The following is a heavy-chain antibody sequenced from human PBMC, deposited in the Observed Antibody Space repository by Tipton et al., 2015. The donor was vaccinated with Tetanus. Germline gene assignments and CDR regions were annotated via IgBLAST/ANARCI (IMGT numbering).Heavy chain of an antibody. CDR3: ARYSIVATSNNWFDP. CDR2: VFGSGTS. D-gene: IGHD5-12*01. J-gene: IGHJ5*02. V-gene: IGHV4-39*02. CDR1: GGSISNSEYY. Sequence: TLSLTCSLSGGSISNSEYYWAWIRQPPGKGLEWIGSVFGSGTSYYNPSLKSRVTISVDTSKNHFSLRLSSVTAADTAVYYCARYSIVATSNNWFDPWGQGTLVTVSS.